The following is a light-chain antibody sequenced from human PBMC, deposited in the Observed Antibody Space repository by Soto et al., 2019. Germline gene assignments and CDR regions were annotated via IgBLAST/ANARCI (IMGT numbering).Light chain of an antibody. V-gene: IGKV3-20*01. CDR2: GAS. CDR3: QQYGSSAPIT. J-gene: IGKJ5*01. Sequence: IVLTQSPGTLSLSPGERATLSCRASQSVSSNYLAWYQQKPGQAPRLLMYGASNRATGIPDRFIGSGSGTDFTLTISRLEPEDSAVYYCQQYGSSAPITFGQGTRLEIK. CDR1: QSVSSNY.